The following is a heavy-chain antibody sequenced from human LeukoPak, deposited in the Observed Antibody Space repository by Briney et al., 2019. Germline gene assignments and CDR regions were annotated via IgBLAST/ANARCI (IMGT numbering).Heavy chain of an antibody. CDR1: GGSFSGYY. CDR3: ARHVTTVTFFDF. V-gene: IGHV4-30-4*01. Sequence: SETLSLTCAVYGGSFSGYYWSWIRQPPGKGLEWIGYIYNSGSTYYNPSLKSRLTISEDTSKNQFSLKLSSVTAADTAVCFCARHVTTVTFFDFWGQGTLVTVSS. CDR2: IYNSGST. J-gene: IGHJ4*02. D-gene: IGHD4-11*01.